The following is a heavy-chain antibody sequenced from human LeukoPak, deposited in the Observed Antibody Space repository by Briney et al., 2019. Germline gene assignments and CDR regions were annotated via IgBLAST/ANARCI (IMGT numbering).Heavy chain of an antibody. J-gene: IGHJ4*02. D-gene: IGHD3-3*01. CDR1: GYTFTSYY. CDR3: ARDQSLHPELRFLEWSSGGV. Sequence: GASVKVSCKASGYTFTSYYMHWVRQAPGQGLEWMGWINPNSGGTNYAQKFQGRVTMTRDTSISTAYMELSRLRSDDTAVYYCARDQSLHPELRFLEWSSGGVWGQGTLVTVSS. CDR2: INPNSGGT. V-gene: IGHV1-2*02.